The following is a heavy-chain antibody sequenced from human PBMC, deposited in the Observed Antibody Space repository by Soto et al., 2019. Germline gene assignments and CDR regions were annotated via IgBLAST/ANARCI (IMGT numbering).Heavy chain of an antibody. CDR3: ARWGQYSSSWYYSYGMDV. D-gene: IGHD6-13*01. J-gene: IGHJ6*02. CDR2: ISAYNGNT. V-gene: IGHV1-18*01. Sequence: ASVKVSWKASGYTFTSYGISWVRQAPGQGLEWMGWISAYNGNTNYAQKLQGRVTMTTDTSTSTAYMELRSLRSDDTAVYYCARWGQYSSSWYYSYGMDVWGQGTTVTVSS. CDR1: GYTFTSYG.